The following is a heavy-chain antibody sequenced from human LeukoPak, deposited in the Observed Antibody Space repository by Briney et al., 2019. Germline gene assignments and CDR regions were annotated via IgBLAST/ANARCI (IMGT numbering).Heavy chain of an antibody. Sequence: PSQTLSLTCTVSGGSISSGGYYWSWIRQPPGKGLEWIGEIYHSGSTNYNPSLKSRVTISVDKSKKQFSLKLSSVTAADTAVYYCATNSIGYCSGGSCYQVSDYWGQGTLVTVSS. CDR2: IYHSGST. J-gene: IGHJ4*02. V-gene: IGHV4-30-2*01. CDR1: GGSISSGGYY. CDR3: ATNSIGYCSGGSCYQVSDY. D-gene: IGHD2-15*01.